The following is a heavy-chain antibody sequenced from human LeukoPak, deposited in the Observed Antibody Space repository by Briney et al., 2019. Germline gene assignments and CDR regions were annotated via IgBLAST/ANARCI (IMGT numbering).Heavy chain of an antibody. J-gene: IGHJ4*02. CDR1: GFTFGDYT. CDR2: ITWDGGNI. CDR3: AKGDTFHGVAHDSGYFDY. D-gene: IGHD3-3*01. Sequence: GRSLSLSCVTSGFTFGDYTMHWVRQVPGKGLEWLSGITWDGGNIAYADSVKGRFTISRDNAKSSLYLQMNSLRNEDMAFYFCAKGDTFHGVAHDSGYFDYWGQGTLVTVSS. V-gene: IGHV3-9*03.